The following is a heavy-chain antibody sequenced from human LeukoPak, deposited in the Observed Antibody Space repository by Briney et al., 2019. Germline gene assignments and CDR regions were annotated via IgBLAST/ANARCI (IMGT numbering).Heavy chain of an antibody. CDR1: GYSFTNFW. D-gene: IGHD5-18*01. CDR2: IDPSYSET. V-gene: IGHV5-51*01. CDR3: ARQTAMGRSGDY. J-gene: IGHJ4*02. Sequence: GESLKISCKGSGYSFTNFWIGWVRQRPGKGLEWMGSIDPSYSETRYTPSFQGQVTISVDKSLTTANLQWNSLKASDTAMYYCARQTAMGRSGDYWGQGTLVTVSS.